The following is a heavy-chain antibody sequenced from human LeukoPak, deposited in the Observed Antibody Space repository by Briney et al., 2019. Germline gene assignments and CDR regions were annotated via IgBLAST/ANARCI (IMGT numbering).Heavy chain of an antibody. CDR2: IYSGGST. D-gene: IGHD3-3*01. J-gene: IGHJ4*02. Sequence: GGSLRLSCAASGFTVSSNYMSWVRQAPGKGLEWVSVIYSGGSTYYADSVKGRFTITRDNSKNTLYLQMNSLRAEDTAVYYCARMTDFWSSKYFDYWGQGTLVTVSS. CDR1: GFTVSSNY. V-gene: IGHV3-66*02. CDR3: ARMTDFWSSKYFDY.